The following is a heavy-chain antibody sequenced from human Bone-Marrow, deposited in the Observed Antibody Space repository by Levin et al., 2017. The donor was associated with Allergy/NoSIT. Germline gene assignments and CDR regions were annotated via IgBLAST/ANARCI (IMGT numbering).Heavy chain of an antibody. D-gene: IGHD3-9*01. CDR1: GDFFSGGNW. J-gene: IGHJ4*02. V-gene: IGHV4-4*02. Sequence: SGPTLVKPTQTLSLTCAVSGDFFSGGNWWSWIRQPPGKGLEWLGETSGSGITNYNPSLKSRVIITIDKSTSHFSLNLKSVTAADTAVYHCVKTGLWAVDYWGPGLLVTVS. CDR3: VKTGLWAVDY. CDR2: TSGSGIT.